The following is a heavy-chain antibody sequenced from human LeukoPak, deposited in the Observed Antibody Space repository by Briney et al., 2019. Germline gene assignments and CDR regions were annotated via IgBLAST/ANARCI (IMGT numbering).Heavy chain of an antibody. CDR2: ISGSGGST. J-gene: IGHJ4*02. CDR1: GFTFSSYA. Sequence: GGSLRLSCAASGFTFSSYAMSWVRQAPGQGLEWVSAISGSGGSTYYADSVKGRFTISRDNSKNPLYLQMNSLRAEDTAVYYCAKDRGSWYDSFDYWGQGTLVTVSS. V-gene: IGHV3-23*01. D-gene: IGHD6-13*01. CDR3: AKDRGSWYDSFDY.